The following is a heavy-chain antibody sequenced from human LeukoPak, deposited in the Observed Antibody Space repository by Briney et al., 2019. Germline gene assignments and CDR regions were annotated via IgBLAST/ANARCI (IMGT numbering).Heavy chain of an antibody. J-gene: IGHJ4*02. D-gene: IGHD3-3*01. CDR1: GGTFSSYT. CDR3: ARAPYDFWSGYLYYFDY. V-gene: IGHV1-69*02. CDR2: IIPILGIA. Sequence: ASLKVSCKASGGTFSSYTISWVRQAPGQGLEWMGRIIPILGIANYAQKFQGRVTITADKSTSTAYMELSSLRSEDTAVYYCARAPYDFWSGYLYYFDYWGQGTLVTVSS.